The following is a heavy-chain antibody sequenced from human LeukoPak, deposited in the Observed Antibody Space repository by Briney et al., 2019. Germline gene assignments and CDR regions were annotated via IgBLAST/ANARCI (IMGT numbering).Heavy chain of an antibody. CDR1: RYTFTSYY. CDR3: ARAGTLYCSGGSCYDY. J-gene: IGHJ4*02. Sequence: ASVKVSCMASRYTFTSYYMHWVRQAPGQGLEGMGIINPSGGSTSYAQKLQGRVTMTRDTCKSTVYMELSSLRSENTAVYYCARAGTLYCSGGSCYDYWGQGTLVTVSS. V-gene: IGHV1-46*01. CDR2: INPSGGST. D-gene: IGHD2-15*01.